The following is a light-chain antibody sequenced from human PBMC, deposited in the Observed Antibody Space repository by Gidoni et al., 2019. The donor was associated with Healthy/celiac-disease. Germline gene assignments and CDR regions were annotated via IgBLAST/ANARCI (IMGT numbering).Light chain of an antibody. CDR2: AAS. J-gene: IGKJ1*01. Sequence: DIQMTHSPSSLSASVGDRVTITCRASQSISRYLNWYQQKPGKAPKLLIYAASSLQSGVPSRFSGSGSGTDFTLTISSLQPEDFATYYCQQSYSTLPWTFGEGTKVEIK. V-gene: IGKV1-39*01. CDR1: QSISRY. CDR3: QQSYSTLPWT.